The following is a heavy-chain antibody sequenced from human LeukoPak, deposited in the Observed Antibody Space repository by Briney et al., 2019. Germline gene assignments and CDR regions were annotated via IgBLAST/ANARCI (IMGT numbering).Heavy chain of an antibody. CDR1: GYTFTAYY. CDR2: INPNSGGT. J-gene: IGHJ4*02. Sequence: ASVKVSCKASGYTFTAYYIHWVRQAPGQGLEWMGRINPNSGGTNYAQKFQGRVTMTRDTSISTAYMELSRLKSDDTAVYYCASVTYYDSSGYYLGDYWGQGILVTVSS. D-gene: IGHD3-22*01. V-gene: IGHV1-2*06. CDR3: ASVTYYDSSGYYLGDY.